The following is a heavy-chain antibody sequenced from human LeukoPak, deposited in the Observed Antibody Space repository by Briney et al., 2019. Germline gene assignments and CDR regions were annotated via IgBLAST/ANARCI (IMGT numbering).Heavy chain of an antibody. CDR1: GGSISSSSYY. CDR3: ARDSSSWYGADY. J-gene: IGHJ4*02. V-gene: IGHV4-39*07. CDR2: IYYSGST. D-gene: IGHD6-13*01. Sequence: SETLSLTCTVSGGSISSSSYYWGWIRQPPGKGLEWIGSIYYSGSTYYNPSLKSRVTISVDTSKNQFSLKLSSVTAADTAVYYCARDSSSWYGADYWGQGTLVTVSS.